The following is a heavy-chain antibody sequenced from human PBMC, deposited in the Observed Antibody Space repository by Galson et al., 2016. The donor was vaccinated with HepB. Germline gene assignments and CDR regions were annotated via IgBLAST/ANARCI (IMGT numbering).Heavy chain of an antibody. J-gene: IGHJ4*02. CDR1: GASITNSNYS. CDR2: IYYSGAS. CDR3: ASGSNYDHFDY. D-gene: IGHD3-16*01. Sequence: SETLSLTCTVSGASITNSNYSWGWIRQPPGKGPEWIGTIYYSGASYYNPSLKTRVTVSDTAKDQFSLKVTSVTAADTAVYFCASGSNYDHFDYWGQGTLVTVSS. V-gene: IGHV4-39*07.